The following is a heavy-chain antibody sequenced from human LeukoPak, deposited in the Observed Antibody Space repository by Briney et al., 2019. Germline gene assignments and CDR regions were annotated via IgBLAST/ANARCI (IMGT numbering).Heavy chain of an antibody. D-gene: IGHD2-15*01. Sequence: PSETLSLTCTVSGGSTSSYYWSWIRQPAGKGLEWIGRIYTSGSTNYNPSLKSRVTMSVDTSKNQFSLKLSSVTAADTAVYYCARDHYCSGGSCYSDYWGQGTLVTVSS. CDR2: IYTSGST. CDR3: ARDHYCSGGSCYSDY. J-gene: IGHJ4*02. V-gene: IGHV4-4*07. CDR1: GGSTSSYY.